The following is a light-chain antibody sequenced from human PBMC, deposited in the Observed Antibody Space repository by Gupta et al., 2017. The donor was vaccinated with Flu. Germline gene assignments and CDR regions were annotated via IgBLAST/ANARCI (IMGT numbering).Light chain of an antibody. CDR3: QQQDNLPQT. V-gene: IGKV1-33*01. CDR1: QDIRKH. CDR2: DAS. J-gene: IGKJ3*01. Sequence: DIQMTQSPSSLSASVGDRVTITCQASQDIRKHLNWYQQRPGNPPKLLISDASKVETGVPSRFNGSGSGTDFTFTINSLQPEDFATYYCQQQDNLPQTFGHGTKVDFK.